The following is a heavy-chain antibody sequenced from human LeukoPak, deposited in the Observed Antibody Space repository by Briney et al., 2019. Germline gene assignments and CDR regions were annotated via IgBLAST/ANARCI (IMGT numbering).Heavy chain of an antibody. J-gene: IGHJ4*02. CDR3: ASNDYRDEGIDS. CDR1: GFAFSRYS. V-gene: IGHV3-21*01. CDR2: ISYSGPHM. Sequence: GGSLKLSCAASGFAFSRYSMNWVRQAPGKGLEWVSSISYSGPHMFYADSVRGRFTISRDNAENSLFLQMNSLRAEDTAVYFCASNDYRDEGIDSWGQGTLVTVSS. D-gene: IGHD4-17*01.